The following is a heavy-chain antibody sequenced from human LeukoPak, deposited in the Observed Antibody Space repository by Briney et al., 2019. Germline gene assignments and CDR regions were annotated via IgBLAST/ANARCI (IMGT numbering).Heavy chain of an antibody. CDR3: ASATTGTTSDFDY. D-gene: IGHD1-1*01. CDR1: GGTFSSYA. Sequence: SVKVSCKASGGTFSSYAISWVRQAPGQGLEWMGGIIPIFGTADYAQKFQGRVTITTDESTSTAYMELSSLRSEDTAVYYCASATTGTTSDFDYWGQGTLVTVSS. CDR2: IIPIFGTA. J-gene: IGHJ4*02. V-gene: IGHV1-69*05.